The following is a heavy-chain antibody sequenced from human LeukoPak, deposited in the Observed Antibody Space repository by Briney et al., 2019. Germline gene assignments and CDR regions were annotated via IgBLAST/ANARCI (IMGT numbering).Heavy chain of an antibody. CDR1: GYSISSGYY. D-gene: IGHD7-27*01. CDR3: ARLRERSVLTGDLFDY. Sequence: SETLSLTCTVSGYSISSGYYWGWIRQPPGKGLEWIGSIYHSGSTYYNPSLKSRVTISVDTSNNQFSLKLSSVTAADTAVYYCARLRERSVLTGDLFDYWGQGTLVTVSS. J-gene: IGHJ4*02. CDR2: IYHSGST. V-gene: IGHV4-38-2*02.